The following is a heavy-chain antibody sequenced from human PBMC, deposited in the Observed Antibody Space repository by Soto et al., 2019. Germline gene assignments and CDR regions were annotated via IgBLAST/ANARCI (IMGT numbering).Heavy chain of an antibody. D-gene: IGHD6-19*01. V-gene: IGHV1-69*13. CDR1: GFIFSSSA. CDR3: ARGGIAVAPRFDP. Sequence: GASVKVSCKTSGFIFSSSAVQWVRQAPGQGLEWMGGIIPIFGTANYAQKFQGRVTITADESTSTAYMELSSLRSEDTAVYYCARGGIAVAPRFDPWGQGTLVTVSS. CDR2: IIPIFGTA. J-gene: IGHJ5*02.